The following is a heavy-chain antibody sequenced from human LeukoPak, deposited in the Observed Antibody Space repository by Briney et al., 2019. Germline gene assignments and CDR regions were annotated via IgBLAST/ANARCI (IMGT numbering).Heavy chain of an antibody. CDR2: IYTSGST. D-gene: IGHD2-8*01. V-gene: IGHV4-4*07. Sequence: SETLSLTCIVSGGSISSYYWSWIRQPAGKGLEWIGRIYTSGSTNYNPSLKSRVTMSVDTSKNQFSLKLSSVTAADTAVYYCARASYCTNGVCYNYYYYYMDVWGKGTTVTVSS. CDR1: GGSISSYY. J-gene: IGHJ6*03. CDR3: ARASYCTNGVCYNYYYYYMDV.